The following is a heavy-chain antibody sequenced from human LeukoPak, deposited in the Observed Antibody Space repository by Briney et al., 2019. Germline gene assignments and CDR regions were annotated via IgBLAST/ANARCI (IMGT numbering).Heavy chain of an antibody. CDR2: MNPNSGNT. CDR1: GYTFTSYD. Sequence: ASVKVSCKASGYTFTSYDINWVRHATGQGLEWMGWMNPNSGNTGYAQKFQGRVTMTRNTSISTAYMELSSLRSEDTAVYYCARGGRNYYGSGSSISDAFDIWGQGTMVTVSS. D-gene: IGHD3-10*01. CDR3: ARGGRNYYGSGSSISDAFDI. V-gene: IGHV1-8*01. J-gene: IGHJ3*02.